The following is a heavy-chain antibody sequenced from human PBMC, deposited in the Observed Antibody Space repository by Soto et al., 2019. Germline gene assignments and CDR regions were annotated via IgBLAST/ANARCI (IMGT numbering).Heavy chain of an antibody. D-gene: IGHD3-3*01. CDR1: GFTFSSYA. V-gene: IGHV3-23*01. Sequence: GGSLRLSCAASGFTFSSYAMSWVRQAPGKGLEWVSAISGSGGSTYYADSVKGRFTISRDNSKNTLYLQMNSLRAEDTAVYYCAKGMDYDFWSGYYRPYYFDYWGQGTLVTVSS. CDR3: AKGMDYDFWSGYYRPYYFDY. J-gene: IGHJ4*02. CDR2: ISGSGGST.